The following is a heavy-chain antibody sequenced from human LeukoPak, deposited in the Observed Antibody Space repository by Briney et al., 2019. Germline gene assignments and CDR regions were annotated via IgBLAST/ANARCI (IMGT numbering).Heavy chain of an antibody. CDR2: ISSSSSYI. J-gene: IGHJ4*02. D-gene: IGHD6-13*01. V-gene: IGHV3-21*01. CDR3: ARVGSTVAAGTPDY. CDR1: GXTFSSYS. Sequence: TGGSLRLSCAASGXTFSSYSMNWVRQAPGKGLEWVSSISSSSSYIYYADSVRGRFTISRDNAKNSLSLQVNSLRADDTAVYYCARVGSTVAAGTPDYWGQGTLVTVSS.